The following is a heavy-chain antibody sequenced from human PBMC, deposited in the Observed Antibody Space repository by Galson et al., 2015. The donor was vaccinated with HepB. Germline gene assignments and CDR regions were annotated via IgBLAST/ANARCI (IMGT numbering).Heavy chain of an antibody. V-gene: IGHV3-21*01. D-gene: IGHD6-13*01. Sequence: SLRLSCAASGFTFSSYSMNWVRQAPGKGLEWVSSISSSSSYIYYADSVKGRFTISRGNAKNSLYLQMNSLRAEDTAVYYCARECSKARDSSSWYARDYYGMDVWGQGTTVTVSS. J-gene: IGHJ6*02. CDR1: GFTFSSYS. CDR3: ARECSKARDSSSWYARDYYGMDV. CDR2: ISSSSSYI.